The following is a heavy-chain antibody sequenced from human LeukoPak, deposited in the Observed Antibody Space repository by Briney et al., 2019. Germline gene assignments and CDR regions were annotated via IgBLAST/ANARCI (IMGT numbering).Heavy chain of an antibody. D-gene: IGHD6-13*01. CDR2: IYHIGSN. Sequence: PSQTLSLTCAVSGGSISSGGYFWSWIRQPPGRGLEWLGHIYHIGSNYYNPSLKSRVIMSMGRSENQFSLKLSSVTAADTAVYFCAREDSSSYGFDIWGHGTKVTVSS. CDR3: AREDSSSYGFDI. V-gene: IGHV4-30-2*01. CDR1: GGSISSGGYF. J-gene: IGHJ3*02.